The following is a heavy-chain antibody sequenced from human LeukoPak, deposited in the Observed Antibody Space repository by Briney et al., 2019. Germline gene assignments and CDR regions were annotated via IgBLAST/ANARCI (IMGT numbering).Heavy chain of an antibody. CDR2: IYYSGNT. D-gene: IGHD2-2*01. J-gene: IGHJ5*02. CDR3: AREKPDIVVVPAVHAGWFDP. Sequence: SETLSLTCTVSGGSISNSTYYWGWIRQPPEKGLEWIGSIYYSGNTYYNPSLKSRVTISVDRSKNQFSLKLSSVTAADTAVYYCAREKPDIVVVPAVHAGWFDPWGQGTLVTVSS. V-gene: IGHV4-39*07. CDR1: GGSISNSTYY.